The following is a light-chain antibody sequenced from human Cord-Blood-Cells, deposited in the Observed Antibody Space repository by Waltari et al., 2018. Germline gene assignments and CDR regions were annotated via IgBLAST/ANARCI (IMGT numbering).Light chain of an antibody. V-gene: IGLV3-21*04. J-gene: IGLJ1*01. CDR3: QVWDSSSDHYV. CDR1: NIRSKS. Sequence: SYVLTQPPSLSVAPGKTARITCGGNNIRSKSVHWYQQKPGQTPVLVIYYDSDRTSGIPELFSGSNSGNTATLTISRVEAGDDADYYCQVWDSSSDHYVFGTGTKVTVL. CDR2: YDS.